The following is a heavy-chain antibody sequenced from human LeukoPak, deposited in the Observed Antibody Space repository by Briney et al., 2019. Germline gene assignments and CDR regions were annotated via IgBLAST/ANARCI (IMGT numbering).Heavy chain of an antibody. CDR1: GYTFTRYA. D-gene: IGHD6-19*01. Sequence: ASVKVSCKASGYTFTRYALHWVRQALGQRLEWMGWINAGTAITKYSQKFQDRVTISRDTSARTVYMELNSLRFEDTALYYCARPLAVAGFDYWGQGTLVTVSS. CDR2: INAGTAIT. V-gene: IGHV1-3*01. J-gene: IGHJ4*02. CDR3: ARPLAVAGFDY.